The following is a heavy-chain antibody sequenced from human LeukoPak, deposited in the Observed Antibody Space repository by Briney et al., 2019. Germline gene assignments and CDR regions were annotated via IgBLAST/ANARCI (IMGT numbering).Heavy chain of an antibody. CDR3: AREYYDSSAYNQEAIDY. CDR1: GYTFIGFF. D-gene: IGHD3-22*01. V-gene: IGHV1-2*02. CDR2: INPNSGGT. Sequence: ASVKVSCKASGYTFIGFFMHWVRQAPGQGGEWMGWINPNSGGTNYAQKFQGRVTMTRDTSSSTAYMEVSRLKSDDTAIYYCAREYYDSSAYNQEAIDYWGQGTLVTVSS. J-gene: IGHJ4*02.